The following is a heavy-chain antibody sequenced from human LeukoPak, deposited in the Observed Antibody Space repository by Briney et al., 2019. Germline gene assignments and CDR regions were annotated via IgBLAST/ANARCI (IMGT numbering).Heavy chain of an antibody. CDR3: ARSIRYYDSSGLNHFDY. J-gene: IGHJ4*02. V-gene: IGHV3-48*03. CDR1: GFTFSSYE. Sequence: GGSLRLSCAASGFTFSSYEMNWVRQAPGGGLEGVSYISSIGNTLYYADSVKGRFTISRDNAKNSLYLQMNNLRAEDTAVYYCARSIRYYDSSGLNHFDYWGQGTLVTVSS. D-gene: IGHD3-22*01. CDR2: ISSIGNTL.